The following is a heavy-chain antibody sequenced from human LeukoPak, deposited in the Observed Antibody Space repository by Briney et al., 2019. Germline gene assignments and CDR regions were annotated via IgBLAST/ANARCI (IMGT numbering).Heavy chain of an antibody. Sequence: ASVKVSCKASGYTFTSYGISWVRQAPGQGLEWMGGIIPIFGTANYAQKFQGRVTITADKSTSTAYMELSSLRSEDTAVYYCARGAWDSSGRPMDYWGQGTLVTVSS. CDR3: ARGAWDSSGRPMDY. CDR1: GYTFTSYG. V-gene: IGHV1-69*06. CDR2: IIPIFGTA. D-gene: IGHD3-22*01. J-gene: IGHJ4*02.